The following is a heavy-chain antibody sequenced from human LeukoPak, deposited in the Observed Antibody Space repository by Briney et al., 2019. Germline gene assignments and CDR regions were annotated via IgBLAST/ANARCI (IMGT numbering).Heavy chain of an antibody. J-gene: IGHJ4*02. D-gene: IGHD4-17*01. Sequence: KPSETLSLTCTVSGGSISSSSYYWGWIRQPPGKGLEWIGSIYYSGSTYYNPSLKSRVTISVDTSKNQFSLKLSSVTAADTAVYYCARGYYGDYGRSDYWGQGTLVTVSS. CDR2: IYYSGST. CDR1: GGSISSSSYY. V-gene: IGHV4-39*01. CDR3: ARGYYGDYGRSDY.